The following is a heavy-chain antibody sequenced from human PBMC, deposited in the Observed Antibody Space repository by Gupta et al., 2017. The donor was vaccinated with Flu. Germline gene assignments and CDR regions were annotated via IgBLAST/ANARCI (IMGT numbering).Heavy chain of an antibody. D-gene: IGHD1-26*01. V-gene: IGHV4-39*01. J-gene: IGHJ6*01. CDR1: GGPINTKNFF. CDR3: ARVGASGEGYFDAMDG. Sequence: QLQLQASGPGLVKPPEPLSLTCSVPGGPINTKNFFWGWIGQPPGEGLEWIGTGYYDEITYYNPDIKRRVSISVDTPKNQCSMELTAVTAADAAVDDGARVGASGEGYFDAMDGWGQGTAVPGSS. CDR2: GYYDEIT.